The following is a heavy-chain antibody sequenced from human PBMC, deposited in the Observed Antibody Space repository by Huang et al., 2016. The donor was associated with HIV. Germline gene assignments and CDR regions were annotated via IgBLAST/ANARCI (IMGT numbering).Heavy chain of an antibody. D-gene: IGHD3-16*01. J-gene: IGHJ4*02. Sequence: QVHLVESGGGVVQPGRSLRLSCAASEFTFSDYAIPWVRQAPGKGLECVAMISYDGNHKYYADSVKGRFTISRDNSKNTLYLQMNSLRPEDTAVFYCARDHGGFSLDYWGQGTLVTVSS. V-gene: IGHV3-30-3*01. CDR1: EFTFSDYA. CDR2: ISYDGNHK. CDR3: ARDHGGFSLDY.